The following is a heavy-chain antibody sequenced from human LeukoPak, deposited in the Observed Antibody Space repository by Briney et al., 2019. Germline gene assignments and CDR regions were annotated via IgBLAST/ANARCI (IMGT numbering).Heavy chain of an antibody. V-gene: IGHV4-59*01. D-gene: IGHD3-3*01. CDR2: IYYSGST. Sequence: PSETLSLTCTVSGGSISSYYWSWIRQPPGKGLEWIGYIYYSGSTNYNPSLKSRVTISVDTSKNQFSLKLSSVTAADTAVYYCARELRFLEWTYYYYYMDVWGKGTTVTVSS. J-gene: IGHJ6*03. CDR1: GGSISSYY. CDR3: ARELRFLEWTYYYYYMDV.